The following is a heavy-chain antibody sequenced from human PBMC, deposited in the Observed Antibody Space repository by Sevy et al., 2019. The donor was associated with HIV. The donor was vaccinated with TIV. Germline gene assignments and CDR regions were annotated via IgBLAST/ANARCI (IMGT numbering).Heavy chain of an antibody. CDR2: ISRSNTYI. D-gene: IGHD4-17*01. CDR1: GFIFSSYS. J-gene: IGHJ3*01. CDR3: ARDYGGLNAFDF. V-gene: IGHV3-21*01. Sequence: GGSLRLSCAASGFIFSSYSMNWVRQAPGKGLEWVASISRSNTYIYYADSVKGRFTISRDDAKNSLYLQMNSLGAEDTAVYYCARDYGGLNAFDFWGQGTMVTVSS.